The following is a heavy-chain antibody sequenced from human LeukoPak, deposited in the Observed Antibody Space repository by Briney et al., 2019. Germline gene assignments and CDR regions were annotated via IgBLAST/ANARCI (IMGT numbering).Heavy chain of an antibody. V-gene: IGHV1-69*13. Sequence: ASVKVSCKASGGTFSSYAISWVRQAPGQGLEWMGGIIPIFGTANYAQKFQGRVTITADESTSTAYMELSSLRSEDTAVYYCAREADIVVVPAAKNAGPYYYYGMDVWGQGTTVTVSS. CDR3: AREADIVVVPAAKNAGPYYYYGMDV. CDR1: GGTFSSYA. CDR2: IIPIFGTA. D-gene: IGHD2-2*01. J-gene: IGHJ6*02.